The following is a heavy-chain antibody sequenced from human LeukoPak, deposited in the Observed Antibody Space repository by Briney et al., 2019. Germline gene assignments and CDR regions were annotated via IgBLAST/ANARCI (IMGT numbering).Heavy chain of an antibody. J-gene: IGHJ1*01. V-gene: IGHV1-3*04. Sequence: ASVKVSCKASGYTFSRYAMHWVRQAPGQRPEWMGWINTGDGSTKYSQKFQGRVTITRDTSASTAYMELSGLRSEDTAVYYCARDPRGSGWFEYFQHWGQGTLVTVSS. CDR2: INTGDGST. CDR1: GYTFSRYA. CDR3: ARDPRGSGWFEYFQH. D-gene: IGHD6-19*01.